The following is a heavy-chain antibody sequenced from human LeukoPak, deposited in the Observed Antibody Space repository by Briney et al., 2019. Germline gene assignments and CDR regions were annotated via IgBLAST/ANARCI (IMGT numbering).Heavy chain of an antibody. D-gene: IGHD1-26*01. J-gene: IGHJ5*02. CDR2: MNPNSGNT. CDR3: ATGLYSRWFDP. V-gene: IGHV1-8*01. CDR1: GNTFTSDD. Sequence: ASVKVSCNASGNTFTSDDLNWVRQVTGQGLEWMGWMNPNSGNTGYAQKFQGRVIMTRNASISTAYMDLSSLTSEDTAVYYCATGLYSRWFDPWGQGTLVTVTS.